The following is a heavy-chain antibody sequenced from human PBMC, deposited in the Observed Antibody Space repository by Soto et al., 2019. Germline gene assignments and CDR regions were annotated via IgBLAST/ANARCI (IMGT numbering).Heavy chain of an antibody. D-gene: IGHD2-15*01. J-gene: IGHJ5*02. CDR2: IFYTGTA. V-gene: IGHV4-31*03. CDR3: ARRRDDTPETFFNWFDP. CDR1: GGSINTGGYY. Sequence: QVQLQESGPGLVKPSQTLSLTCTVSGGSINTGGYYWGWIRHLPGEGLEWIGHIFYTGTAYYNPYVRSRVTVSIDTSANQFSLHMYSVTDADTAMYYCARRRDDTPETFFNWFDPWGQGILVTVSS.